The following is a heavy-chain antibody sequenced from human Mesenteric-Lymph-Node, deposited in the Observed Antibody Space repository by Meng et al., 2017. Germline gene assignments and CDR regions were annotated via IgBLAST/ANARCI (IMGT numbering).Heavy chain of an antibody. J-gene: IGHJ4*02. Sequence: LVQAGAEVKKPGASVKSSCNASDYTFHNYGISWVRQAAGQGLRWMGWSGAYNGNPNYAQKLQGRVTMTTDTSTSTAYMELRSLRSDDTPVYYCAREGLDYWGQGTLVTVSS. CDR1: DYTFHNYG. CDR2: SGAYNGNP. V-gene: IGHV1-18*01. CDR3: AREGLDY.